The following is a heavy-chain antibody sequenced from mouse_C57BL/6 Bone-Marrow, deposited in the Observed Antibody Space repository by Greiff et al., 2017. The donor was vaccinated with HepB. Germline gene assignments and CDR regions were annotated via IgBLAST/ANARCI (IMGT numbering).Heavy chain of an antibody. CDR2: ISSGGDYI. J-gene: IGHJ2*01. V-gene: IGHV5-9-1*02. CDR1: GFTFSSYA. CDR3: TRGGIAFDY. Sequence: EVKVVESGEGLVKPGGSLKLSCAASGFTFSSYAMSWVRQTPEQRLEWVAYISSGGDYIYYADTVKGRFTISRDNARNTLYLQMSSLKSEDTAMYYCTRGGIAFDYGGQGTTLTVSA.